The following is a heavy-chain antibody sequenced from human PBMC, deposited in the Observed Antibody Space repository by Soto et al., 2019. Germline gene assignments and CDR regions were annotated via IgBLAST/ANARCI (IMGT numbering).Heavy chain of an antibody. Sequence: EVQLLESGGGLAQPGGSLRLSCAASGFTFSNHGMTWVRQAPGKGLEWVSSVSADGYTTYYADSVRGRLTISRDNSGDTVYVRMNNLRAEDTALYYSARESSVPSFAEFWFFDLWGRGTQVTVSS. D-gene: IGHD3-10*01. CDR1: GFTFSNHG. V-gene: IGHV3-23*01. CDR3: ARESSVPSFAEFWFFDL. CDR2: VSADGYTT. J-gene: IGHJ2*01.